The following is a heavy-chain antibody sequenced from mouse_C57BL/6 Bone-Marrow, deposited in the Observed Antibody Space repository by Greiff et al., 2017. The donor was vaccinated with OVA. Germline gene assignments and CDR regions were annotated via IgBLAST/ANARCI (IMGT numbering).Heavy chain of an antibody. CDR2: IYPGDGDT. J-gene: IGHJ2*01. CDR1: GYAFSSSW. Sequence: QVQLQQSGPELVKPGASVKISCKASGYAFSSSWMNWVKQRPGKGLEWIGRIYPGDGDTNYNGKFKGKATLTADKSSSTAYMQLSSLTSEDSAVYFCARSSYGNYRDYWGQGTTLTVSS. CDR3: ARSSYGNYRDY. D-gene: IGHD2-1*01. V-gene: IGHV1-82*01.